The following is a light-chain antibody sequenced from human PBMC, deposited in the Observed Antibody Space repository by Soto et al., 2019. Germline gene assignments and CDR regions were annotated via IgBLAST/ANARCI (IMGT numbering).Light chain of an antibody. CDR1: QSVNNNY. V-gene: IGKV3-20*01. CDR3: QHYRSSPPKYT. CDR2: NAS. Sequence: EIVLTQSPGTLSLSPGERATLSCRASQSVNNNYLAWYQQKPGQAPRLLIFNASNRATGIPDRFSGSGSGTDFPLTISRLEPEDFAVYYCQHYRSSPPKYTFGQGPKLEIK. J-gene: IGKJ2*01.